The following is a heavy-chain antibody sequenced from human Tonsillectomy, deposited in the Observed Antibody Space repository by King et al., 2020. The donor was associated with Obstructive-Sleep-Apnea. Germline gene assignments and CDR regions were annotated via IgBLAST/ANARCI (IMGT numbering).Heavy chain of an antibody. CDR1: SDSISSGNYY. Sequence: VQLQESGPGLVKPSQTLSLTCTVSSDSISSGNYYWSWIRQHPGKGLEWIGYIFYSGSTYYNPSLKSRVTISVDTSKNQFSLRLSSVTAAETAVHYCARLYYYDNSGLNWFDPWGQGTLVTVSS. V-gene: IGHV4-31*03. D-gene: IGHD3-22*01. CDR3: ARLYYYDNSGLNWFDP. CDR2: IFYSGST. J-gene: IGHJ5*02.